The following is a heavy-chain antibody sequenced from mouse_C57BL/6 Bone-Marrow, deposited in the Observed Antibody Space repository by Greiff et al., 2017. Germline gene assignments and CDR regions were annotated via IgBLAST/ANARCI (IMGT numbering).Heavy chain of an antibody. Sequence: DVHLVESGGGLVKPGGSLKLSCAASGFTFSSYAMSWVRQTPEKRLEWVATISDGGSYTYYPDNVKGRFTISRDNAKNNLYLQMSHLKSEDTAMYYCARDGGDGKPLYYAMDYWGQGTSVTVSS. J-gene: IGHJ4*01. CDR2: ISDGGSYT. CDR1: GFTFSSYA. V-gene: IGHV5-4*01. D-gene: IGHD2-1*01. CDR3: ARDGGDGKPLYYAMDY.